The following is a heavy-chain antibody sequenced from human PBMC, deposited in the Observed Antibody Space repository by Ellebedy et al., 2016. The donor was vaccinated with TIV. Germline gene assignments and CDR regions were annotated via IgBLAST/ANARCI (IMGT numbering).Heavy chain of an antibody. CDR3: ARVMRYSSNADY. CDR1: GSSISDYY. D-gene: IGHD6-13*01. CDR2: VYDTLGSS. J-gene: IGHJ4*02. V-gene: IGHV4-59*08. Sequence: SETLSLTCTVSGSSISDYYWTWIRQPPGRGLEWIGFVYDTLGSSNYSPSLKSRVSISVDTSKSQISLRLKSGTAADTAVYYCARVMRYSSNADYWGQGTLVTVSS.